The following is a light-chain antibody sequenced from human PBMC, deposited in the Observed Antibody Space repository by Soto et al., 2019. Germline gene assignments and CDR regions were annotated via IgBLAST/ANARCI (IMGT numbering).Light chain of an antibody. Sequence: IEMTQSPDSLAESLGERATISCWSSQTLLYSSNNKNYLAWYQQKPGQPPKLLISWASTRESGVPDRFSGSGSGTDFTLTISSLQAEDVAVYYCQQYYSTLCTFGQGTKVEIK. CDR2: WAS. J-gene: IGKJ2*02. CDR3: QQYYSTLCT. CDR1: QTLLYSSNNKNY. V-gene: IGKV4-1*01.